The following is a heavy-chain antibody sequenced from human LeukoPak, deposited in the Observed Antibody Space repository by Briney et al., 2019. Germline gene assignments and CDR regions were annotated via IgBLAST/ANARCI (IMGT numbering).Heavy chain of an antibody. V-gene: IGHV3-21*01. CDR1: GFTFSSYS. CDR2: ISSSSSYI. J-gene: IGHJ4*02. Sequence: GGSLRLSCAASGFTFSSYSVNWVRQAPGKGLEWASSISSSSSYIYYADSVKGRFTISRDNAKNSLYLQMNSLRAEDTAVYYCARSNGDYVYYFDYWGQGTLVTVSS. D-gene: IGHD4-17*01. CDR3: ARSNGDYVYYFDY.